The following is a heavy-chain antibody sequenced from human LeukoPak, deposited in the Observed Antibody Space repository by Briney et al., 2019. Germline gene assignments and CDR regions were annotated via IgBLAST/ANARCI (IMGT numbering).Heavy chain of an antibody. Sequence: ASVKVSCKTSGYTFTAYYIHWLRQAPGQGLEWMGWMNPNSGGTKYAQTFQGRVTLTRDTSISTAYLELSSLTSDDTAVYFCARQGSNSSGWYPVDDWGQVTLVTVSS. CDR2: MNPNSGGT. CDR3: ARQGSNSSGWYPVDD. D-gene: IGHD6-19*01. CDR1: GYTFTAYY. V-gene: IGHV1-2*02. J-gene: IGHJ4*02.